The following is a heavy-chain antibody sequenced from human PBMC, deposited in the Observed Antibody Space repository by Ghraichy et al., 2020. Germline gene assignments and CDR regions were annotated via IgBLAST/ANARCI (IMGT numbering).Heavy chain of an antibody. Sequence: ASVKVSCKAFGYTFTSYDINWVRQATGRGLEWMGWMNPDSGNTGNAQKFQGRVTMTRNTSISTAYMDLSSLRSEDTAVYYCARRTGTTIDYWGQGTLVTVSS. J-gene: IGHJ4*02. CDR3: ARRTGTTIDY. D-gene: IGHD1-1*01. CDR2: MNPDSGNT. CDR1: GYTFTSYD. V-gene: IGHV1-8*01.